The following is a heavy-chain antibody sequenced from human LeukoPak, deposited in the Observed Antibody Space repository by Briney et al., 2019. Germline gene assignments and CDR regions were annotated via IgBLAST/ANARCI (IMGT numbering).Heavy chain of an antibody. Sequence: SETLSLTGTVSGGSISSGSYYWSWIRQPAGKGLEWIGRIYTSGSTNYNPSLKSRVTISVDTSKNQFSLKLSSVTAADTAVYYCARVQWEPPEAFDIWGQGTMVTVSS. CDR3: ARVQWEPPEAFDI. V-gene: IGHV4-61*02. J-gene: IGHJ3*02. CDR2: IYTSGST. D-gene: IGHD1-26*01. CDR1: GGSISSGSYY.